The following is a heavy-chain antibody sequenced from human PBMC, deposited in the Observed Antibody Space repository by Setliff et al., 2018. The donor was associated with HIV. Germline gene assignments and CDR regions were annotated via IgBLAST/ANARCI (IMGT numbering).Heavy chain of an antibody. V-gene: IGHV3-33*01. CDR1: GFSFSTYG. CDR2: IWYDGSNK. J-gene: IGHJ3*02. CDR3: ARDYCSGGSCVDAFDI. D-gene: IGHD2-15*01. Sequence: LRLSCAASGFSFSTYGMHWVRQAPGKGLEWVAVIWYDGSNKSYADSVKGRFSISRDNSKNSLYLQMNSLRAEDTAVYYCARDYCSGGSCVDAFDIWGQGTMVTVSS.